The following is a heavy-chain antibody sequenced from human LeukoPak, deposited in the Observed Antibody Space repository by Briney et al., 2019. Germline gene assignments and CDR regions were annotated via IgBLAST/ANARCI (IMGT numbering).Heavy chain of an antibody. Sequence: NSSETLSLTCAVYGGSFSGYYWSWIRQPPGKGLEWIGEINHSGSTNYNPSLKSRVTISVDTSKNQFSLKLSSVPAADTAVYYCARIVGPTEYYFDYWGQGTLVTVSS. D-gene: IGHD1-26*01. CDR1: GGSFSGYY. V-gene: IGHV4-34*01. CDR2: INHSGST. CDR3: ARIVGPTEYYFDY. J-gene: IGHJ4*02.